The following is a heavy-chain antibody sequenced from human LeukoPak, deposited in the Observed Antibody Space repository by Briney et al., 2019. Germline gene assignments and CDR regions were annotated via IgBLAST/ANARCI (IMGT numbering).Heavy chain of an antibody. CDR2: IYYSGST. J-gene: IGHJ5*02. CDR1: GGSISSYY. Sequence: SETLSPTCTVPGGSISSYYWIWIRQPPGKGLEWIGYIYYSGSTNYNPSLKSRVTISVDTSKNQFSLRLSSVTAADTAVYYCARGLGMDHHSGGSDWFDPWGQGTLVTVSS. D-gene: IGHD2-15*01. V-gene: IGHV4-59*01. CDR3: ARGLGMDHHSGGSDWFDP.